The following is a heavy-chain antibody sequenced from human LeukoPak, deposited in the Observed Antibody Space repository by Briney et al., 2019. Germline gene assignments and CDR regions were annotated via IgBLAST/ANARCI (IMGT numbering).Heavy chain of an antibody. CDR2: IYHGGST. J-gene: IGHJ6*02. V-gene: IGHV4-30-2*01. D-gene: IGHD1-1*01. CDR1: GGSISSGGYS. CDR3: ARADNWNDYDGMDV. Sequence: SETLSLTCTVSGGSISSGGYSWSWIRQPPGKGLEWIGYIYHGGSTYYNPSLKSRVTISVDRSKNQFSLKLSSVTAADTAVYYCARADNWNDYDGMDVWGQGTTVTVSS.